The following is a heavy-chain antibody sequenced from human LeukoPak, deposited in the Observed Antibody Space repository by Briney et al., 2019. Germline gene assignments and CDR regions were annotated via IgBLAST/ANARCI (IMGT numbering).Heavy chain of an antibody. CDR2: FDPEDGET. V-gene: IGHV1-24*01. CDR3: ATALASQPDSSGYYYLPDY. Sequence: GSVKVSCKVSGYTLTELSMHWVRQAPGKGLEWMGGFDPEDGETIYAQKFQGRVTMTEDTSTDTAYMELSSLRSADTAVYYCATALASQPDSSGYYYLPDYWGQGTLVTVSS. CDR1: GYTLTELS. J-gene: IGHJ4*02. D-gene: IGHD3-22*01.